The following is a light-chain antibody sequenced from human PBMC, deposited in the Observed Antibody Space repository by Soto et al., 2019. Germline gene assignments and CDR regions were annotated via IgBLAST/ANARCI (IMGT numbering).Light chain of an antibody. V-gene: IGLV2-14*01. Sequence: QSVLTQPASVSGSPGQSITISCTGTSSDIGGYEYVSWYQQHPGKAPRLMIYEVTYRPSGVSNRFSGSKSGSTASLTISGLQVQDEADYYCSSYTDSSTLGLYVFGTGTKVTVL. J-gene: IGLJ1*01. CDR1: SSDIGGYEY. CDR2: EVT. CDR3: SSYTDSSTLGLYV.